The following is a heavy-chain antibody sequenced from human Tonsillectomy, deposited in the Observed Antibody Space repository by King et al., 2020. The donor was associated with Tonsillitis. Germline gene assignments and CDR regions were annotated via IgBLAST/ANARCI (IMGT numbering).Heavy chain of an antibody. CDR1: GYTFTSYG. D-gene: IGHD3-9*01. J-gene: IGHJ4*02. Sequence: VQLVESGAEVKKPGASVKVSCKASGYTFTSYGISWVRQAPGQGLEWMGWISGYNGNTNYAQKFQGRVTMTTDTSTSTAYMELRSLRSDATAVYYCARPKKDLRYFDWLLPKDPFDYWGQGTLVTVSS. CDR3: ARPKKDLRYFDWLLPKDPFDY. V-gene: IGHV1-18*01. CDR2: ISGYNGNT.